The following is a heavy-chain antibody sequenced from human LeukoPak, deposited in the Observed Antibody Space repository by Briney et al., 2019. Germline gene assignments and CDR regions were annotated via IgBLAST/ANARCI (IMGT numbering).Heavy chain of an antibody. CDR2: INPNSGGT. D-gene: IGHD2-2*02. CDR1: GYTFTSYD. V-gene: IGHV1-2*02. J-gene: IGHJ4*02. CDR3: ARDWGGCSSTSCYTDY. Sequence: ASVKVSCKASGYTFTSYDINWVRQATGQGLEWMGWINPNSGGTNYAQKFQGRVTMTRDTSISTAYMELSRLRSDDTAVYYCARDWGGCSSTSCYTDYWGQGTLVTVSS.